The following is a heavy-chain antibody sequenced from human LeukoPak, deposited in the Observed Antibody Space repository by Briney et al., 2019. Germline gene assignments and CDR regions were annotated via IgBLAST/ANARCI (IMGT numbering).Heavy chain of an antibody. J-gene: IGHJ4*02. V-gene: IGHV3-74*01. CDR2: ITLDGSST. Sequence: GGSLRLSCAASGFSFSTYWMHWVRQVPGKGPEWVSHITLDGSSTNYADSVKGRFTISRDNAKNTLYLQMNSLRAEDTAVYYCSSQISRGGNWGQGALVTVSS. D-gene: IGHD3-16*01. CDR1: GFSFSTYW. CDR3: SSQISRGGN.